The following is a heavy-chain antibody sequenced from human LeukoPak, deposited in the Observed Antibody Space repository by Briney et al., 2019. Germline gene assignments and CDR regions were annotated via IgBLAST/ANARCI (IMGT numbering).Heavy chain of an antibody. J-gene: IGHJ4*02. CDR3: AELTCYYDSSGSQNY. D-gene: IGHD3-22*01. CDR1: GGTFSSYA. CDR2: IIPILGIA. V-gene: IGHV1-69*04. Sequence: SVKVSCKASGGTFSSYAISWVRQAPGQGLEWMGRIIPILGIANYAQKFQGRVTITADKSTSTAYMELSSLRSEDTAVYYCAELTCYYDSSGSQNYWGQGTLVTVSS.